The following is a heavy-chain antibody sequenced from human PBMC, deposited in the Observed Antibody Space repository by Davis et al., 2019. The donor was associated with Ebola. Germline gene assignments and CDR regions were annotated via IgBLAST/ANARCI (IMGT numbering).Heavy chain of an antibody. D-gene: IGHD1-1*01. CDR2: MNPNSGNT. Sequence: ASVKVSCKASANTFTDYYMHWVRQATGQGLEWMGWMNPNSGNTGYAQKFQGRVTMTRNTSISTAYMELSSLRSEDTAVYYCARGYWRYFDLWGRGTLVTVSS. J-gene: IGHJ2*01. CDR3: ARGYWRYFDL. CDR1: ANTFTDYY. V-gene: IGHV1-8*02.